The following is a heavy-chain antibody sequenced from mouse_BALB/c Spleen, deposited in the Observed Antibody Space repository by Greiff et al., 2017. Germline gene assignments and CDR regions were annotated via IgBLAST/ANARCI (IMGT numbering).Heavy chain of an antibody. J-gene: IGHJ4*01. V-gene: IGHV5-6-4*01. Sequence: EVHLVESGGGLVKPGGSLKLSCAASGFTFSSYTMSWVRQTPEKRLEWVATISSGGSYTYYPDSVKGRFTISRDNAKNTLYLQMSSLKSEDTAMYYCARPLMRDYAMDYWGQGTSVTVSS. CDR2: ISSGGSYT. CDR3: ARPLMRDYAMDY. CDR1: GFTFSSYT.